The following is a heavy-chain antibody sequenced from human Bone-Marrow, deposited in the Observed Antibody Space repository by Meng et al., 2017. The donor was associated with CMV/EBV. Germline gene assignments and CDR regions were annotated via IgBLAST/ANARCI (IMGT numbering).Heavy chain of an antibody. CDR2: IYSGGSST. CDR3: ARDGGKISYSSSSGDYYYYYGMDV. Sequence: ETLSLTCAASGYTFSSYAMSWVRQAPGKGLEWVSVIYSGGSSTYYADSVKGRFTISRDNSKNTLYLQMNSLRAEDTAVYYCARDGGKISYSSSSGDYYYYYGMDVWGQGTTVTVSS. D-gene: IGHD6-6*01. V-gene: IGHV3-23*03. J-gene: IGHJ6*02. CDR1: GYTFSSYA.